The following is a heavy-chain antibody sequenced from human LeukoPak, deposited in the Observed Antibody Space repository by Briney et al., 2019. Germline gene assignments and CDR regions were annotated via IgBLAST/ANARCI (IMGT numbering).Heavy chain of an antibody. V-gene: IGHV3-30*04. CDR1: GFTFSNYA. CDR3: AKALDCTNGVCSFDY. J-gene: IGHJ4*02. Sequence: GGSLRLSCAASGFTFSNYAIHWVCQAPGKGLEWVAVISYDGSNKYYADSVKGRFTISRDNSKNTLYLQMNSLRAEDTAVYYCAKALDCTNGVCSFDYWGQGTLVTVSS. CDR2: ISYDGSNK. D-gene: IGHD2-8*01.